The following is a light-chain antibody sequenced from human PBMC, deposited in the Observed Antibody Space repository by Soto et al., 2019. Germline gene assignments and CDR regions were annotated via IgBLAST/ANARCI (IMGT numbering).Light chain of an antibody. J-gene: IGKJ1*01. CDR2: GSS. V-gene: IGKV3-20*01. CDR1: QSISNSY. CDR3: QQYGNSPET. Sequence: EIVLTQSPGSLSLSPGERATLSCRTSQSISNSYLAWYQQKPGQAPRLLIYGSSSRAPGVPDRFIGSGSGTDFTLTITRLEPEDFAVYFCQQYGNSPETFGQGTKVEIK.